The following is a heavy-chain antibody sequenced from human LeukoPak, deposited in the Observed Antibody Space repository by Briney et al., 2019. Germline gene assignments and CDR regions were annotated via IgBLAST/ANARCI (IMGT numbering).Heavy chain of an antibody. CDR3: AIQQGGNPAY. V-gene: IGHV3-23*01. J-gene: IGHJ4*02. CDR1: GFTFSSYA. CDR2: ISGSGGST. D-gene: IGHD1-14*01. Sequence: GASLRLFCAASGFTFSSYAMSWVRQAPGKGLEWVSAISGSGGSTYYADSVKGRFTIHIDNAKNMLYLQVNSLRAEDTAVYYCAIQQGGNPAYWGQGTLVTVSS.